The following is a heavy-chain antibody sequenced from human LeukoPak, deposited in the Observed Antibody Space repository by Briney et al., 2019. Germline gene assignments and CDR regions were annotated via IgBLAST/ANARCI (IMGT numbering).Heavy chain of an antibody. CDR3: ARENGGSYFYMDV. CDR1: GFTFSSYW. CDR2: IKQDGSEK. J-gene: IGHJ6*03. Sequence: QAGGSLRLSCAASGFTFSSYWMIWVRQAPGKGLEWVANIKQDGSEKYYVDSVKGRFTISRDNAKNSLYLQMNSLRAEDTAVYYCARENGGSYFYMDVWGKGTTVTVSS. V-gene: IGHV3-7*01. D-gene: IGHD1-1*01.